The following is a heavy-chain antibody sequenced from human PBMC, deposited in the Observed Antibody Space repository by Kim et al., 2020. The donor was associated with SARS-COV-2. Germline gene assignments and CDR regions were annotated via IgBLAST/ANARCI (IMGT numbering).Heavy chain of an antibody. V-gene: IGHV4-34*01. D-gene: IGHD3-22*01. CDR1: GGSFSGYY. CDR2: INHSGNA. Sequence: SETLSLTCVVYGGSFSGYYWCWIRQPPGKGLAWIGEINHSGNANYNPSLKSRVTMSVDTSKIQFSLKLSSVTAADTAVYYCYYYDSSGYPSDYWGQGTLVTGSS. CDR3: YYYDSSGYPSDY. J-gene: IGHJ4*02.